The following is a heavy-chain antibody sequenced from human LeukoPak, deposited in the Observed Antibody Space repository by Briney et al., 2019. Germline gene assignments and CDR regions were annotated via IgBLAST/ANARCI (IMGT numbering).Heavy chain of an antibody. D-gene: IGHD3-22*01. V-gene: IGHV3-30*18. CDR3: ANLYYDSSGDDY. CDR2: ISYDGSNK. J-gene: IGHJ4*02. Sequence: GGSLRLSCAASGFTFSSYGMHWVRQAPGEGLEWVAVISYDGSNKYYADSVKGRFTISRDNSKNTLYLQMNSLRAEDTAVYYCANLYYDSSGDDYWGQGTLVTVSS. CDR1: GFTFSSYG.